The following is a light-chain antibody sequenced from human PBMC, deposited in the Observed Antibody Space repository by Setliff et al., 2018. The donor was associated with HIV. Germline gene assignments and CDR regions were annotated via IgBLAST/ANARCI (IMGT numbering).Light chain of an antibody. CDR3: SSYTSTSILYV. J-gene: IGLJ1*01. CDR2: DVS. Sequence: QSALTQPASVSASPGQSITISCSGSSSDIGTYNYVSWYQQHPGSTPKLIIYDVSHRPSGISNRFSGSKSGNTASLTISGLQAEDEADYYCSSYTSTSILYVFGSGTKVT. CDR1: SSDIGTYNY. V-gene: IGLV2-14*03.